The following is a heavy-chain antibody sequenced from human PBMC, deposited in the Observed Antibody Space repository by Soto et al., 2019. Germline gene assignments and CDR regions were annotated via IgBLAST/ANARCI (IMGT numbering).Heavy chain of an antibody. D-gene: IGHD1-26*01. J-gene: IGHJ4*02. Sequence: QVQLVQSGAEVKEAGASVKVSCKASGYTFTSLDINWVRQATGQGLEWMGWMNSNNGNTGYAQKFQGRVTMTRDTSISTAYMELSSLTSEDTAVYYCARGINAGVDYWGQGTLVTVSS. V-gene: IGHV1-8*01. CDR3: ARGINAGVDY. CDR2: MNSNNGNT. CDR1: GYTFTSLD.